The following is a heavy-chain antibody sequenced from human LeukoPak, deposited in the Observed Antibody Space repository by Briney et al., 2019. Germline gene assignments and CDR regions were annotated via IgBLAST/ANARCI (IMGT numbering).Heavy chain of an antibody. D-gene: IGHD6-13*01. Sequence: KTGGSLRLSCTASGFTFGDYAMSWFRQAPGKGLEWVGFIRSKAHGGITEYAASVKGRFTISRDDSKSIAYLQMNSLKTEDTAVYYCTRDSSSLDAFDIWGQGTMVTVSS. CDR3: TRDSSSLDAFDI. J-gene: IGHJ3*02. CDR2: IRSKAHGGIT. CDR1: GFTFGDYA. V-gene: IGHV3-49*05.